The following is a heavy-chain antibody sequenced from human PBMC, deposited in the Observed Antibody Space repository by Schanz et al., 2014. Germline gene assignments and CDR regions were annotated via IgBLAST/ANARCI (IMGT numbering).Heavy chain of an antibody. J-gene: IGHJ3*01. Sequence: QVQLVESGGGVVQPGTSLRLSCAASGFTFRGHAMHWVRQAPGQGLEKVAVTSTDGTKTYYAASVRGRFTISRDNSKNTVYLQMNSLRSEDTAVYYCTGDRGALINHNDALDLWGQGTMVSVSS. V-gene: IGHV3-30*04. CDR3: TGDRGALINHNDALDL. D-gene: IGHD3-16*01. CDR1: GFTFRGHA. CDR2: TSTDGTKT.